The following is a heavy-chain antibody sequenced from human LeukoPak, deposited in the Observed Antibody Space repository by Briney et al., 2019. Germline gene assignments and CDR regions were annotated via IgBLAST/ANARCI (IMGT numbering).Heavy chain of an antibody. Sequence: SETLSLTCTVSGGSISSYYWSWIRQPAGKGLGWIGRIYTSGSTNYNPSLRSRVTMSVDTSKNQFSLRLSSVTAADTAVYYCARDYCSGGSCYSDYWGQGTLVTVSS. CDR2: IYTSGST. D-gene: IGHD2-15*01. CDR1: GGSISSYY. V-gene: IGHV4-4*07. CDR3: ARDYCSGGSCYSDY. J-gene: IGHJ4*02.